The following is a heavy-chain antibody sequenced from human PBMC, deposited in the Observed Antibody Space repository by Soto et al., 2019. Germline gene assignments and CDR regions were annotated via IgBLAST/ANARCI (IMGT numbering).Heavy chain of an antibody. CDR3: VGSGNYSAFDY. CDR2: ISFDGTSK. J-gene: IGHJ4*02. D-gene: IGHD3-10*01. Sequence: GGSLRLSCAASGFTFSNYDMHWVRQAPGKGLEWVSFISFDGTSKYSADSVKGRFTISRDISKNTLYLQMNSLRTEDTAVYFGVGSGNYSAFDYWGQGTLVTVSS. CDR1: GFTFSNYD. V-gene: IGHV3-30*03.